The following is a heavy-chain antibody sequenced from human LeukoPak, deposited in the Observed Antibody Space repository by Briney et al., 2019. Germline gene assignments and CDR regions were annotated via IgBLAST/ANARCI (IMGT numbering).Heavy chain of an antibody. CDR1: GGTFSSYA. V-gene: IGHV1-69*13. J-gene: IGHJ4*02. CDR3: ARVADSGSYPDY. CDR2: IIPIFGTA. D-gene: IGHD1-26*01. Sequence: ASVKVSCKASGGTFSSYAISWVRQAPGQGLEWMGGIIPIFGTANYAQKFQGRVTITADESTSTAYMELSSLRSDDTAVYYCARVADSGSYPDYWGQGTLVTVSS.